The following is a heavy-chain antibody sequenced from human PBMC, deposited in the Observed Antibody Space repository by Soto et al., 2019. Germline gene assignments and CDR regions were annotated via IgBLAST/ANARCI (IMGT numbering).Heavy chain of an antibody. CDR2: IRSKAYGGTT. CDR1: GFSFSNYA. Sequence: GGSLRLSCAASGFSFSNYAMTWVRQAPGKGLEWVGFIRSKAYGGTTEYAASVKGRFTISRDDSKSIAYLQMNSLKTEDTAVYYCTRAHIWVVVPSIDYWGQGTLVTVSS. J-gene: IGHJ4*02. D-gene: IGHD2-2*01. V-gene: IGHV3-49*04. CDR3: TRAHIWVVVPSIDY.